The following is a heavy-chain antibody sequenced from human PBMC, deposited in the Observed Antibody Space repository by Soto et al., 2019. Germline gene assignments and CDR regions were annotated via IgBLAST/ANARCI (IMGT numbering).Heavy chain of an antibody. V-gene: IGHV1-18*04. CDR2: ISGYNEKT. CDR1: RYPLPSFG. D-gene: IGHD3-10*01. Sequence: ASWKVSCKVSRYPLPSFGLRWRRQAPEQGTEWMGWISGYNEKTKYSNRVQGRITLTTDTSRKTVYMELRNRRSDDTAVYYCARDKMIDDFGLGSFDDWGQGTVVTVSS. CDR3: ARDKMIDDFGLGSFDD. J-gene: IGHJ4*02.